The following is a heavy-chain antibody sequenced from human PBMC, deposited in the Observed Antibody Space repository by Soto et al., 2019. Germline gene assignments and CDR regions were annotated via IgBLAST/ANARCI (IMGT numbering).Heavy chain of an antibody. CDR2: IVVGSGNT. V-gene: IGHV1-58*01. D-gene: IGHD5-12*01. J-gene: IGHJ4*02. CDR1: GFTFASSA. Sequence: KVSCKASGFTFASSAVQCVLEARGQRLEWIGWIVVGSGNTNYAQKFQERVTITRDMSTSTAYMELSSLRSEDTAVYYCAAVIKWFRRDYFDYWGQGTLVTVSS. CDR3: AAVIKWFRRDYFDY.